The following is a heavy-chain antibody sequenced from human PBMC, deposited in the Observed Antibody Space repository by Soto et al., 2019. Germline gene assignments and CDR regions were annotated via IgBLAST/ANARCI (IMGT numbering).Heavy chain of an antibody. CDR3: ARGQSGLLPEFYGRDV. D-gene: IGHD2-21*02. CDR1: GGTFSSYA. CDR2: IIPIFGTA. V-gene: IGHV1-69*01. J-gene: IGHJ6*02. Sequence: QVQLLQSGAEVKKPGSSVKVSCKASGGTFSSYAISWVQQAPGQGLEWMGGIIPIFGTANYAQKFQGRVTITADESTSTAFMELSSLRSEDTAVYYCARGQSGLLPEFYGRDVWGQGTTVTVSS.